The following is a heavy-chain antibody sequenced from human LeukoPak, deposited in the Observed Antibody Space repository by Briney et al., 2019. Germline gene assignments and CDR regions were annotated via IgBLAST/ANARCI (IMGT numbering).Heavy chain of an antibody. D-gene: IGHD5-12*01. V-gene: IGHV1-69*01. CDR1: GGTFSSYA. J-gene: IGHJ4*02. CDR3: ASEADNSGYDF. Sequence: SVKVSCKASGGTFSSYAISWVRQAPGQGLEWMGGIIPIFGTANYAQKFQRRVTITADEYTRTAYMELSRLRSEDTAVYYCASEADNSGYDFGGQGTLVTVSS. CDR2: IIPIFGTA.